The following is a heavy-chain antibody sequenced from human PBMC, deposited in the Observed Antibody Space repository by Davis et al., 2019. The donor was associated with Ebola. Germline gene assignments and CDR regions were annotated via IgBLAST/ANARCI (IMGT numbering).Heavy chain of an antibody. CDR2: IYNDGTV. CDR1: GFAVSSNY. Sequence: PGGSLRLSCAAPGFAVSSNYMVWVRQTPGKVLEWVSIIYNDGTVYYAVSVKGRFVISRDNSKNTLNLQMNSLRADDTATYLFARVIAFGGVLDYWGKGTLVVVPS. D-gene: IGHD3-16*01. J-gene: IGHJ4*02. CDR3: ARVIAFGGVLDY. V-gene: IGHV3-53*01.